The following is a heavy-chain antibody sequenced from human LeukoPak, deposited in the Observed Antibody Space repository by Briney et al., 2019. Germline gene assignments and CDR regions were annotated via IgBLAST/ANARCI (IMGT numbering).Heavy chain of an antibody. V-gene: IGHV3-23*01. CDR2: IIYSGGAA. D-gene: IGHD3-22*01. CDR1: GFTFSRSA. Sequence: GGSLRLSCAAPGFTFSRSAMTWVRQGPGTGLEFVASIIYSGGAAYYADSVKGRFTISKDNSKNTLYLQMNSLRAEDTALYYCAKDGLYYDGSEHVYYFDSWGQGTLVTVSS. J-gene: IGHJ4*02. CDR3: AKDGLYYDGSEHVYYFDS.